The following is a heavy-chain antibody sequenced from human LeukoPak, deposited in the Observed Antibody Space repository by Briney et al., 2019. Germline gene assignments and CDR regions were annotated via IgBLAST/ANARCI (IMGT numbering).Heavy chain of an antibody. V-gene: IGHV3-30*02. CDR1: GFSFSSYG. J-gene: IGHJ4*02. D-gene: IGHD3-22*01. Sequence: GGSLRLSCAASGFSFSSYGMHWVRQAPGKRLEWVAFIENDGSNKYYADSVKGRFTISRDNSKNTLYLQMNSLRAEDTAVYYCAKDERGGYLDYWGQGILVTVSS. CDR2: IENDGSNK. CDR3: AKDERGGYLDY.